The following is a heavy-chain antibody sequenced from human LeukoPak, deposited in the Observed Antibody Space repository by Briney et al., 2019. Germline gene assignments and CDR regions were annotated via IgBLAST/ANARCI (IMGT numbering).Heavy chain of an antibody. Sequence: GGSLRLSCAASGFISSSYEMNWVRQAPGKGLEWVSYISSHARTTYNADSVKGRFTISRDNAKNSLYLQMDSLRAEDTAVYYCARVAPRIFYFDYWGQGTLVTVSS. J-gene: IGHJ4*02. CDR2: ISSHARTT. V-gene: IGHV3-48*03. CDR3: ARVAPRIFYFDY. CDR1: GFISSSYE. D-gene: IGHD3-3*02.